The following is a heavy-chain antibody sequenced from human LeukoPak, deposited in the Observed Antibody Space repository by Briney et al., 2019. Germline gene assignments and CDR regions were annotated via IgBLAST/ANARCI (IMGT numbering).Heavy chain of an antibody. CDR2: IYYTGT. CDR1: GGSVTDYY. J-gene: IGHJ4*02. Sequence: SETLSLTCTVSGGSVTDYYWSWIRQSPGKGLEWIGYIYYTGTSYNPSLKSRVTISADTSKNQFSLKLISVTAADTAVYYCARDPRPWGQGTLVTVSS. V-gene: IGHV4-59*02. CDR3: ARDPRP.